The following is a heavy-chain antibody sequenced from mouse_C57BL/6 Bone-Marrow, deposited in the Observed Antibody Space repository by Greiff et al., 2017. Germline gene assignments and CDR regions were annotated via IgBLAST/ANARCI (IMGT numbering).Heavy chain of an antibody. D-gene: IGHD2-4*01. CDR1: GFNIKDDY. J-gene: IGHJ2*01. V-gene: IGHV14-4*01. Sequence: VQLKESGAELVRPGASVKLSCTASGFNIKDDYMHWVKQRPEKGLEWIGWIDPENGDTEYASKFQGKATITADTSSNTAYLQLSSLTSEYTAVYYCTTLYYEGYWGQGATLTVSS. CDR2: IDPENGDT. CDR3: TTLYYEGY.